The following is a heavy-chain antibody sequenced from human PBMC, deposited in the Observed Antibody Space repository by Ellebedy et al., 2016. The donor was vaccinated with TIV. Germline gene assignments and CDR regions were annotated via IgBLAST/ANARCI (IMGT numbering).Heavy chain of an antibody. CDR1: GFTFDDYA. D-gene: IGHD3-16*02. CDR3: AKDLITFGGVIVN. V-gene: IGHV3-9*01. J-gene: IGHJ4*02. Sequence: SLKISXAASGFTFDDYAMHWVRQAPGKGLEWVSGISWNSGSIGYADSVKGRFTISRDNAKNSLYLQMNSLRAEDTALYYCAKDLITFGGVIVNWGQGTLVTVSS. CDR2: ISWNSGSI.